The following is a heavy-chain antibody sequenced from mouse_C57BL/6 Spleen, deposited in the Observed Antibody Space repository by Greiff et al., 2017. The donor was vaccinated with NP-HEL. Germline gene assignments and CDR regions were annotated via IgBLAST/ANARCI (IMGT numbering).Heavy chain of an antibody. CDR3: ARDSNDLYWYFDV. Sequence: EVQGVESGGGLVKPGGSLKLSCAASGFTFSDYGMHWVRQAPEKGLEWVAYISSGSSTIYYADTVKGRFTISRDNAKNTLFLQMTSLRSEDTAMYYCARDSNDLYWYFDVWGTGTTVTVSS. D-gene: IGHD2-12*01. J-gene: IGHJ1*03. CDR1: GFTFSDYG. CDR2: ISSGSSTI. V-gene: IGHV5-17*01.